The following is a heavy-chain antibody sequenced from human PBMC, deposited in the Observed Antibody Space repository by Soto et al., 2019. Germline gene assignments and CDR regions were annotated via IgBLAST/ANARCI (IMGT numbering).Heavy chain of an antibody. CDR2: INAGNGNT. D-gene: IGHD3-9*01. J-gene: IGHJ4*02. Sequence: SVKVSCKASGYTFTSYSMHWVRQAPGQRLEWMGWINAGNGNTKYSQKFQGRVTITRDTSASTAYMELSSLRSEDTAVYYCARGSYFDWLLTYYFDYWGQGTLVTVSS. CDR3: ARGSYFDWLLTYYFDY. CDR1: GYTFTSYS. V-gene: IGHV1-3*01.